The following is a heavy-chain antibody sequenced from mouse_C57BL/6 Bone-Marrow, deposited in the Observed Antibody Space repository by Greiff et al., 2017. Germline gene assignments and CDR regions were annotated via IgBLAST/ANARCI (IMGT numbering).Heavy chain of an antibody. Sequence: EVQLQESGGGLVKPGGSLKLSCAASGFTFSDYGMHWVRQAPEKGLEWVAYISSGSSTIYYADTVKGRFTISRDNAKNTLFLQMTIPRSEDTAMYYCARLYSPYAMDYWGQGTSVTVSS. CDR2: ISSGSSTI. CDR1: GFTFSDYG. V-gene: IGHV5-17*01. J-gene: IGHJ4*01. D-gene: IGHD2-12*01. CDR3: ARLYSPYAMDY.